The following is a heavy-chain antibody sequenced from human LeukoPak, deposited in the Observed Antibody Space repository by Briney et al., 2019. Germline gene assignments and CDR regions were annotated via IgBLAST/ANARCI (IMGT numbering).Heavy chain of an antibody. Sequence: ASVKVSCKASGYTFTSYAMHWVRQAPGQRLEWMGWINAGNGNTKYSQKFQGRVTITRDTSASTAYMELSSLRSEDTAVYYCARDNSNDYDFWSGYYGLDYWGQGTLVTVSS. CDR2: INAGNGNT. V-gene: IGHV1-3*01. CDR3: ARDNSNDYDFWSGYYGLDY. CDR1: GYTFTSYA. J-gene: IGHJ4*02. D-gene: IGHD3-3*01.